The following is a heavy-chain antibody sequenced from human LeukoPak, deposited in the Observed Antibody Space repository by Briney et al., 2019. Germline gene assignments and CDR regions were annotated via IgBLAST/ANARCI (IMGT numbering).Heavy chain of an antibody. V-gene: IGHV4-31*03. CDR2: IYYSGCT. J-gene: IGHJ4*02. D-gene: IGHD4-23*01. CDR1: GGSISSGGYY. Sequence: SQTLSLTCTVSGGSISSGGYYWSWIRQHPGKGLEWIGYIYYSGCTYYNPSLKSRVTISVDTSKNQFSLKLSSVTAADTAVYYCARGARYGGNIDYWGQGTLVTVSS. CDR3: ARGARYGGNIDY.